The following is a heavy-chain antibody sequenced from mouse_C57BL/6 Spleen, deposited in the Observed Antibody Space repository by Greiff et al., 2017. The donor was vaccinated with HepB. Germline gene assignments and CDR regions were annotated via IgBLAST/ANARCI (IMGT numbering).Heavy chain of an antibody. Sequence: EVQLQHSGPELVKPGASVKISCKASGYTFTDYYMNWVKQSHGKSLEWIGDINPNNGGTSYNQKFKGKATLTVDKSSSTAYMELRSLTSEDSAVYYCARRGPERDGSSSWFAYWGQGTTLTVSS. CDR1: GYTFTDYY. CDR2: INPNNGGT. D-gene: IGHD1-1*01. V-gene: IGHV1-26*01. CDR3: ARRGPERDGSSSWFAY. J-gene: IGHJ2*01.